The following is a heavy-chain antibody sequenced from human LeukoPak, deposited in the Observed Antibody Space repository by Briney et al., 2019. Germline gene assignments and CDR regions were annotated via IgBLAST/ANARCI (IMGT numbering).Heavy chain of an antibody. Sequence: PGGSLRLSCAASGFTFSSYSMNWVRQAPGKGLEWVSSISSSSSYIYYADSVKGRFTISRDNAKNSLHLQMNSLRAEDTAVYYCAREYSGTTHRPRLDYWGQGTLVTVSS. D-gene: IGHD6-13*01. V-gene: IGHV3-21*01. CDR3: AREYSGTTHRPRLDY. J-gene: IGHJ4*02. CDR1: GFTFSSYS. CDR2: ISSSSSYI.